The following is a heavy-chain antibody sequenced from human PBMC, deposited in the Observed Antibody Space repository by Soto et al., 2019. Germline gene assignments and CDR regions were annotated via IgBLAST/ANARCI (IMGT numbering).Heavy chain of an antibody. V-gene: IGHV2-5*02. J-gene: IGHJ4*02. CDR1: GFSLSTSEVG. D-gene: IGHD4-17*01. CDR2: IYWDDDK. CDR3: AHLDTTVTTQ. Sequence: QITLKESGPTLVKPTQTLTLTCTFSGFSLSTSEVGVTWIRQPPGKALEWLALIYWDDDKRYSPSLKSRLTITKVASKNQVVLTMTIMDPVDTATYYCAHLDTTVTTQWGQGTLVTVSS.